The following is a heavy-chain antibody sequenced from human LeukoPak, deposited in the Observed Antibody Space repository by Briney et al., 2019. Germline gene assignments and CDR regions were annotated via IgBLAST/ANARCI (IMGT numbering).Heavy chain of an antibody. Sequence: GGSLRLSCAASGFTFSSYSMNWVRQAPGKGLEWVSSISSSSSYIYYADSVKGRFTIPRDNAKNSLYLQMNSLRAEDTAVYYCARGYCSGGSCYYFMDVWGKGTTVTVSS. CDR1: GFTFSSYS. CDR2: ISSSSSYI. CDR3: ARGYCSGGSCYYFMDV. D-gene: IGHD2-15*01. V-gene: IGHV3-21*01. J-gene: IGHJ6*03.